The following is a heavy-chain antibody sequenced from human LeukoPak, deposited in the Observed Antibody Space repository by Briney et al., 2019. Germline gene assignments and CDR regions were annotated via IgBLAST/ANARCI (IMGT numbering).Heavy chain of an antibody. CDR2: INHSGST. J-gene: IGHJ4*02. V-gene: IGHV4-34*01. CDR3: ARVGYSNYAFDY. D-gene: IGHD4-11*01. CDR1: GGSFSGYY. Sequence: PSETLSLTCAVYGGSFSGYYWSWIRQPPGKGLEWIGEINHSGSTNYNPSLKSRVTISVDTSKNQFSLKLSSVTAADTAVYYCARVGYSNYAFDYWGQGTLVTVSS.